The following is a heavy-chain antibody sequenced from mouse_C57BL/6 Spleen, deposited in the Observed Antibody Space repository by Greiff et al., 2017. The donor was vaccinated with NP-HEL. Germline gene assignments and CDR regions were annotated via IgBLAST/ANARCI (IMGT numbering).Heavy chain of an antibody. CDR1: GYTFTSYW. D-gene: IGHD1-1*01. CDR2: IHPNSGST. Sequence: QVQLQQPGAELVKPGASVKLSCKASGYTFTSYWMHWVKQRPGQGLEWIGMIHPNSGSTNYNEKFKSKATLTVDKSSSTAYMQLSSLTSEDSAVYYCARGYYGSSYEPLFDYWGQGTTLTVSS. CDR3: ARGYYGSSYEPLFDY. J-gene: IGHJ2*01. V-gene: IGHV1-64*01.